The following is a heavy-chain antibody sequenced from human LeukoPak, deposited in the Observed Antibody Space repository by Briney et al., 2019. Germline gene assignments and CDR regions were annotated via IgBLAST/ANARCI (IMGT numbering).Heavy chain of an antibody. V-gene: IGHV4-59*08. CDR2: ISYSGRT. CDR1: DGSIRTFY. CDR3: ARLPGTGNYGWFDS. D-gene: IGHD3-10*01. Sequence: SETLSLTCSVSDGSIRTFYWSWIRQPPGKGLEWIGYISYSGRTKYNPSLKSRVTISADASKSQFSLRLNSVTAADTAMYYCARLPGTGNYGWFDSWGQGTLVTVSS. J-gene: IGHJ5*01.